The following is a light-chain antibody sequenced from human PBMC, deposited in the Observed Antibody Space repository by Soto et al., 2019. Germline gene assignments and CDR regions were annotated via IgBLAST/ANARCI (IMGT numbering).Light chain of an antibody. Sequence: IVLTQSPGTLSLSPGERATLSCRASQTISRNYLAWYQQKPGQAPRLVIYDIFTRATGVPTRISGSGSGTEFTLTISSLQSEDFAVYYCQQYNSWPLTFGGGTKVDIK. CDR2: DIF. V-gene: IGKV3D-15*01. CDR3: QQYNSWPLT. CDR1: QTISRNY. J-gene: IGKJ4*01.